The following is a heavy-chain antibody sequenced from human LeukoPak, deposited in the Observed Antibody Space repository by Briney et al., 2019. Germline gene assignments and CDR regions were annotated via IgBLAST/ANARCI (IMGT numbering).Heavy chain of an antibody. V-gene: IGHV3-49*04. J-gene: IGHJ4*02. CDR2: IRSKAYGGTT. Sequence: PGRSLRLSCTASGFTFGDYAMSWVRQAPGKGLEWVGFIRSKAYGGTTEYAASVKGRFTISRDDSKSIAYLQMNSLKTEDTAVYYCTRGDLCGSDCYTIWGQGTLVTVSS. CDR1: GFTFGDYA. CDR3: TRGDLCGSDCYTI. D-gene: IGHD2-21*02.